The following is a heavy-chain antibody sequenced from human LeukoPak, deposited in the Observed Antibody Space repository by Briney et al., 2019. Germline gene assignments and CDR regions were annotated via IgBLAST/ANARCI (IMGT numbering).Heavy chain of an antibody. CDR3: ARDTYYDYVWGSYRPNYYGMDV. CDR1: GFTFSDYY. J-gene: IGHJ6*02. V-gene: IGHV3-74*01. Sequence: GGSLRLSCAASGFTFSDYYMSWVRQAPGKGLVWVSRINSDGSSTSYADSVKGRFTISRDNAKNTLYLQMNSLRAEDTAVYYYARDTYYDYVWGSYRPNYYGMDVWGQGTTVTVSS. D-gene: IGHD3-16*02. CDR2: INSDGSST.